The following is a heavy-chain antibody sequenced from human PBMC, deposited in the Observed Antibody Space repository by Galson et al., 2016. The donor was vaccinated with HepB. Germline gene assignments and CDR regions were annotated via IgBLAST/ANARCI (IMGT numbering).Heavy chain of an antibody. Sequence: SVKVSCKASGYTFTSYGASWVRQAPGQGLEWVGWISAYNGNTKVGQNVQDRVTLTTDTPTNTAYMELRRLRSDDPAVYFCARAPSTMVVPLLDYWGQGSLVIVSS. J-gene: IGHJ4*02. D-gene: IGHD5/OR15-5a*01. V-gene: IGHV1-18*01. CDR3: ARAPSTMVVPLLDY. CDR1: GYTFTSYG. CDR2: ISAYNGNT.